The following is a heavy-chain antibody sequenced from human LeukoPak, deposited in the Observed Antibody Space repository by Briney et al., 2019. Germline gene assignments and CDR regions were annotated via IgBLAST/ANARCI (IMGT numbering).Heavy chain of an antibody. D-gene: IGHD3-10*01. J-gene: IGHJ4*02. CDR2: IYPGDSDT. V-gene: IGHV5-51*01. Sequence: GESLKTSCKGSGYSFTSYWIGWVRQMPGKGLEWMGIIYPGDSDTRYSPSFQGQVTISADKSISTAYLQWSGLKASDTAMYYCARSLPLWFGELSSLFDYWGQGTLVTVSS. CDR3: ARSLPLWFGELSSLFDY. CDR1: GYSFTSYW.